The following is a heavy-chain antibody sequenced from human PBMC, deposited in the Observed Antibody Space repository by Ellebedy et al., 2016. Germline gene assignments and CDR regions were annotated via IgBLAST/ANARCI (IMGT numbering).Heavy chain of an antibody. Sequence: GGSLRLSXAASGFTSSAYWMSWVRQAPGKGLEWVANIKQDGSEKYYVDSVKGRFTISRDNAKNSLYLQMNSLRTEDTALYYCARDRSYGSPFDLWGQGTLVTVSS. CDR3: ARDRSYGSPFDL. V-gene: IGHV3-7*03. CDR2: IKQDGSEK. D-gene: IGHD3-10*01. J-gene: IGHJ5*02. CDR1: GFTSSAYW.